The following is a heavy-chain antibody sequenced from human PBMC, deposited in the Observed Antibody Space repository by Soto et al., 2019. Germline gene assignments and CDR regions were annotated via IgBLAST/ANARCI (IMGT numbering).Heavy chain of an antibody. CDR3: ARGDPKDIVVVPAAILWYY. D-gene: IGHD2-2*02. J-gene: IGHJ4*02. V-gene: IGHV3-30-3*01. CDR2: ISYDGSNK. Sequence: QVQLVESGGGVVQPGRSLRLSCAASGFTFSSYAMHWVRQAPGKGLEWVAVISYDGSNKYYADSVKGRFTISRDNSKNTLYLQMNSLRAEDTAVYYCARGDPKDIVVVPAAILWYYWGQGTLVTVSS. CDR1: GFTFSSYA.